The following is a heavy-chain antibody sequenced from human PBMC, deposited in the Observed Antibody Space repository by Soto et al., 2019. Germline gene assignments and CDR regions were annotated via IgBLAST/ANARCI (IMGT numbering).Heavy chain of an antibody. J-gene: IGHJ6*02. CDR2: IYPSDFDT. Sequence: EVQLVQSGAEVKKPGESLKISCKSSGYSFSSYWIGWVRQMPGKGQEWMGIIYPSDFDTRYSPSFRGQVTISADKSISTAYLQWSSLKASDTAMYYCARLSDSGTYRYAMDVWGQGTTVTVSS. D-gene: IGHD3-10*01. CDR3: ARLSDSGTYRYAMDV. V-gene: IGHV5-51*01. CDR1: GYSFSSYW.